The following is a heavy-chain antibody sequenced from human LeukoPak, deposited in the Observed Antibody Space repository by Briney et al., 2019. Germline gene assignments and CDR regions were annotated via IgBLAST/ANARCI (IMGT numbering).Heavy chain of an antibody. CDR3: ARGPGPGLRYFDWLLIDYYYYYMDV. D-gene: IGHD3-9*01. CDR2: IYYSGST. J-gene: IGHJ6*03. Sequence: SETLSLTCTVSGGSISSYYWSWIRQPPGKGLEWIGYIYYSGSTNYNPSLKSRVTISVDTSKNQFSLKLSSVTAADTAVYYCARGPGPGLRYFDWLLIDYYYYYMDVWGKGTTVTISS. CDR1: GGSISSYY. V-gene: IGHV4-59*01.